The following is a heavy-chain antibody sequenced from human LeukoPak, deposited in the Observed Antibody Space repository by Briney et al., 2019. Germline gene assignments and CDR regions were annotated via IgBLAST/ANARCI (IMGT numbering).Heavy chain of an antibody. CDR1: GYTFTSYY. J-gene: IGHJ4*02. Sequence: ASVMVSCKASGYTFTSYYMHWVRQAPGQGLEWMGIINPSSGSTSYAQKFQGRVTMTRDTSTSTVYMELSSLRSEDTAVYYCASSLYYSGYDLGYFDYWGQGTLVTVSS. V-gene: IGHV1-46*03. CDR2: INPSSGST. D-gene: IGHD5-12*01. CDR3: ASSLYYSGYDLGYFDY.